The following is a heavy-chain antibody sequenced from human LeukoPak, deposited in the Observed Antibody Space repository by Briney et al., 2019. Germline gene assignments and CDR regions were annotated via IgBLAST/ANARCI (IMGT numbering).Heavy chain of an antibody. J-gene: IGHJ5*02. CDR3: ARDSAAAGFDP. D-gene: IGHD6-13*01. CDR1: GFTVSSSY. Sequence: LAGGSLRLSCAASGFTVSSSYMSWVRQAPGKGLEWVSVIYSGGSTYYADSVKGRFTISRDNSKNTLYLQMNSLRAEDTAVYYCARDSAAAGFDPWGQGTLVTVSS. V-gene: IGHV3-53*01. CDR2: IYSGGST.